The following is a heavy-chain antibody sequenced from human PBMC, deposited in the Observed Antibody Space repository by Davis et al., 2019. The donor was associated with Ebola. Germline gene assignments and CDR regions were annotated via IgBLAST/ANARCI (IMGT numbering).Heavy chain of an antibody. CDR3: ARDLVQGVIFYYGMDV. V-gene: IGHV3-21*05. CDR2: ISGGYT. CDR1: GFSFTSYS. D-gene: IGHD3-10*01. Sequence: GESLKISCAASGFSFTSYSMNWVRQAPGKGLEWVAYISGGYTYYAESVKGRFTISRDSAKDSLYLHMDSLRAEDTAVYYCARDLVQGVIFYYGMDVWGQGTTVTVSS. J-gene: IGHJ6*02.